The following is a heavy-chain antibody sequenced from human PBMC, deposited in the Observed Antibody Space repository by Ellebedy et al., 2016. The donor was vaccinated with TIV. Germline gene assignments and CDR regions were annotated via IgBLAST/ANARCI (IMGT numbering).Heavy chain of an antibody. V-gene: IGHV5-51*01. Sequence: GGSLRLSCKASGYSLSNYWIAWVRQMPGKGLEWVGIVYPGDSHTRYSPSFEGQVTISADKSINTAYLQWSSLKASDTAVYYCARGDFWSGYYEGDYWGQGTLVTVSS. CDR3: ARGDFWSGYYEGDY. D-gene: IGHD3-3*01. CDR1: GYSLSNYW. CDR2: VYPGDSHT. J-gene: IGHJ4*02.